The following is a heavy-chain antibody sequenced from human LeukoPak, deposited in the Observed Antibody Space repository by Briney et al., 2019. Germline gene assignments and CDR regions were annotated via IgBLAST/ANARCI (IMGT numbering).Heavy chain of an antibody. J-gene: IGHJ4*02. CDR3: AKDRRQYYYDLFDY. CDR1: GFTFSSYG. CDR2: ISYDGSNK. V-gene: IGHV3-30*18. Sequence: GRSLRLSCAASGFTFSSYGMHWVRQAPGKGLEWVAVISYDGSNKYYADSVKGRFTISRDNSKNTLYLQMNSLRAEDTAVYYCAKDRRQYYYDLFDYWGQGTLVTVSS. D-gene: IGHD3-22*01.